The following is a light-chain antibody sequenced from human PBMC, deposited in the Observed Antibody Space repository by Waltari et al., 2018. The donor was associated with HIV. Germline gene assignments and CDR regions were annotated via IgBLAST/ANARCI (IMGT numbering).Light chain of an antibody. CDR1: SSAVGGYNY. CDR2: DVS. V-gene: IGLV2-11*01. CDR3: CSYAGSYTLYV. Sequence: QSALTQPRSVSGSPGQSVTISCTGTSSAVGGYNYASWYQQHPGKAPKLMIYDVSKRPSGVPDRFSGSKSGNTASLTISGLQAEDEADYYCCSYAGSYTLYVFGTGTKVTVL. J-gene: IGLJ1*01.